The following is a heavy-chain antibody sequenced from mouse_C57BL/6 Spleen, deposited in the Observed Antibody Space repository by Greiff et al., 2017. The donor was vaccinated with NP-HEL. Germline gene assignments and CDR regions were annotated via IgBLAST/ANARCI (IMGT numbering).Heavy chain of an antibody. Sequence: QVQLKESGAELVKPGASVKLSCKASGYTFTSYWMHWVKQRPGQGLEWIGMIHPNSGSTNYNEKFKSKATLTVDKSSSTAYMQLSSLTSEDSAVYYCARNGPLDYWGQGTTLTVSS. V-gene: IGHV1-64*01. CDR1: GYTFTSYW. CDR2: IHPNSGST. J-gene: IGHJ2*01. CDR3: ARNGPLDY.